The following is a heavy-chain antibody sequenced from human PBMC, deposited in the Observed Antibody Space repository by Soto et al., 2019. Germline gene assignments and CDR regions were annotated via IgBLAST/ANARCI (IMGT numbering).Heavy chain of an antibody. J-gene: IGHJ6*02. D-gene: IGHD6-19*01. CDR1: GGSISSNTHY. CDR3: ARQRAVAAGYGMDV. Sequence: QLQLQESGPGLVKPSETLSLTCTVSGGSISSNTHYWGWIRQPPGKGLEWIGCIYYSGSTSYNPSLKSRVTISVDTSKNQFSLRLSSVTAADTTVYYCARQRAVAAGYGMDVWGQGTTVTVSS. V-gene: IGHV4-39*01. CDR2: IYYSGST.